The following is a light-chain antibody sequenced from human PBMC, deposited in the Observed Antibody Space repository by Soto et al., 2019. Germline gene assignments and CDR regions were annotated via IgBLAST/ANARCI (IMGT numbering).Light chain of an antibody. Sequence: QSVLTQPPSASGTPGQTVTIFCSGSDSNIGSNTVNWYQQFPGTAPKLLIYTNFRRPSGVPDRFSGSKSVTSASLAIGGLQSEDEAHYYCATWDDGLNGWVFGGGTKVTVL. CDR1: DSNIGSNT. CDR2: TNF. CDR3: ATWDDGLNGWV. V-gene: IGLV1-44*01. J-gene: IGLJ3*02.